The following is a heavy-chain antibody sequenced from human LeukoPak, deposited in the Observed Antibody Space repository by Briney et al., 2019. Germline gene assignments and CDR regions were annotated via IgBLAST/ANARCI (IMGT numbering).Heavy chain of an antibody. J-gene: IGHJ3*02. CDR3: AAIVVVPAAIRDAFDI. CDR2: IYYSGST. D-gene: IGHD2-2*02. Sequence: SETLSLTCTVSGGSISSSSYYWGWIRQPPGKGLEWIGSIYYSGSTYYNPSLKSRVTISVDTSKNQFSLKLSSVTAADTAVYYCAAIVVVPAAIRDAFDIWGQGTMVTVSS. V-gene: IGHV4-39*07. CDR1: GGSISSSSYY.